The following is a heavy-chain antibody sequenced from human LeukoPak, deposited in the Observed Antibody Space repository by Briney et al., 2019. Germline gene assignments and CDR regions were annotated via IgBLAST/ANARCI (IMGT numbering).Heavy chain of an antibody. D-gene: IGHD6-19*01. Sequence: GGSLRLSCVASGFTFTNAWMRWVRQAPGKGLEWVSYISSSGSTIYYADSVKGRFTISRDNAENSLYLQMNSLRAEDTAVYYCARQTVAGTFFDYWGQGTLVTVSS. CDR1: GFTFTNAW. CDR3: ARQTVAGTFFDY. CDR2: ISSSGSTI. V-gene: IGHV3-11*04. J-gene: IGHJ4*02.